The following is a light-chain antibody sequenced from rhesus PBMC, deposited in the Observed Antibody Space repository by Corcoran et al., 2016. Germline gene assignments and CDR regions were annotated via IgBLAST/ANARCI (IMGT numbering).Light chain of an antibody. CDR2: EPN. CDR1: TGAVTGVHS. Sequence: AVVTQDPSMTVSPGGTVTLTCASSTGAVTGVHSPHWFQQKPDQAPKTLIYEPNYKHAWTPARFSGSLLGDKAALTVSGAQPEEEAEYYCWLHYSGPHVFGSGTKLTVL. CDR3: WLHYSGPHV. V-gene: IGLV7-76*01. J-gene: IGLJ6*01.